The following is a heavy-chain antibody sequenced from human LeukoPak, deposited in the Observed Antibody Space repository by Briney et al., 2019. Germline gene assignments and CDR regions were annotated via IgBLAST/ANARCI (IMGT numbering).Heavy chain of an antibody. CDR3: ARGRPDYGDYWFDP. CDR2: MNPNSGNT. D-gene: IGHD4-17*01. CDR1: GYTFTSYD. J-gene: IGHJ5*02. Sequence: ASVKVSCKASGYTFTSYDINWVRQATGQGLGWMGWMNPNSGNTGYAQKFQGRVTITRNTSISTAYMELSSLRSEDTAVYYCARGRPDYGDYWFDPWGQGTLVTVSS. V-gene: IGHV1-8*03.